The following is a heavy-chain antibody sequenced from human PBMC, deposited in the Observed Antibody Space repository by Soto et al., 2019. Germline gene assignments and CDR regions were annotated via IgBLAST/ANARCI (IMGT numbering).Heavy chain of an antibody. CDR2: ISGSGGST. J-gene: IGHJ4*02. D-gene: IGHD6-13*01. V-gene: IGHV3-23*01. CDR3: AKTPEGIAAAGPFEDDY. Sequence: GGSLRLSCAASGFTFSSYAMSWVRQAPGKGLEWVSAISGSGGSTYYADSVKGRFTISRDNSKNTLYLQMNSLRAEDTAVYYCAKTPEGIAAAGPFEDDYWGQGTLVTVSS. CDR1: GFTFSSYA.